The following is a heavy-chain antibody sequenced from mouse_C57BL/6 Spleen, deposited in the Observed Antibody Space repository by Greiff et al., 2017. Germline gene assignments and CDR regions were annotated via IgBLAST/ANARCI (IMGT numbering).Heavy chain of an antibody. D-gene: IGHD1-1*01. CDR1: GYTFTDYN. Sequence: VQLQQSGPELVKPGASVKMSCKASGYTFTDYNMHWVKQSHGKSLEWIGYINPNNGGTSYNQKFKGKATLTLNKSSSTAYMELRSLTSEDSAVYYCARGCYYGSSSFAYWGQGTLVTVSA. CDR3: ARGCYYGSSSFAY. J-gene: IGHJ3*01. CDR2: INPNNGGT. V-gene: IGHV1-22*01.